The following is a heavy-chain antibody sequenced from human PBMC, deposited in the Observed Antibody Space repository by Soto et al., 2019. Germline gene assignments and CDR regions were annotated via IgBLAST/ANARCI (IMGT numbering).Heavy chain of an antibody. CDR1: GGSISYHY. CDR3: ARGITLPTPLDY. D-gene: IGHD1-20*01. V-gene: IGHV4-59*11. Sequence: PSETLSLTCTVSGGSISYHYWSWIRQPPGKGLEWVGYISDNGSTNYNPSLRSRVTISGDTSKNQLSLKLSSVTAADTAVYYCARGITLPTPLDYWGQGTLVTVS. CDR2: ISDNGST. J-gene: IGHJ4*02.